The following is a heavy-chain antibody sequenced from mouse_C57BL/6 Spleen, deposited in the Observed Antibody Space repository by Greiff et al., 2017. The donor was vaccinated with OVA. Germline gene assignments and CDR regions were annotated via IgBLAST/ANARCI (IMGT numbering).Heavy chain of an antibody. Sequence: QVQLQQPGAELVRPGTSVKLSCKASGYTFTSYWMHWVKQRPGQGLEWIGVIDPSDSYTTYNQKFKGKATLTVDTSSSTAYMQLSSLTSEDSAVYYCADFSNYWAMDYWGQGTSVTVSS. V-gene: IGHV1-59*01. D-gene: IGHD2-5*01. CDR1: GYTFTSYW. J-gene: IGHJ4*01. CDR2: IDPSDSYT. CDR3: ADFSNYWAMDY.